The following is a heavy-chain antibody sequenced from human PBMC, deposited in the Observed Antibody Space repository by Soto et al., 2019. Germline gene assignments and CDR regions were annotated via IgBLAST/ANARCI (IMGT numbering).Heavy chain of an antibody. D-gene: IGHD6-6*01. Sequence: GGSLRLSCAASGFTFDDYTMHWVRQAPGKGLEWVSLISWDGGSTYYADSVKGRFTISRDNSKNSLYLQMNSLRTEDTALYYCAKDRWSSSAEYYYYGMDVWGQGTTVTVSS. CDR2: ISWDGGST. CDR3: AKDRWSSSAEYYYYGMDV. CDR1: GFTFDDYT. J-gene: IGHJ6*02. V-gene: IGHV3-43*01.